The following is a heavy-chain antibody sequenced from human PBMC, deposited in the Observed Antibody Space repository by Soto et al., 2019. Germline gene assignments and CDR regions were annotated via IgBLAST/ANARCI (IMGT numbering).Heavy chain of an antibody. CDR2: IYPGDSDT. J-gene: IGHJ4*02. CDR1: GYSFTSYW. CDR3: ARRDDFWSGREYYFDY. V-gene: IGHV5-51*01. D-gene: IGHD3-3*01. Sequence: PGESLKISCKGSGYSFTSYWIGWVRQMPGKGLEWMGIIYPGDSDTRYSPSFQGQVTISADKSISTAYLQWSSLKASDTAMYYCARRDDFWSGREYYFDYWGQGTLVTVSS.